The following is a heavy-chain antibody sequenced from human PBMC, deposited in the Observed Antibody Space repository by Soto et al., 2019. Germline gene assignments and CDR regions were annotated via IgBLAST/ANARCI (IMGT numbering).Heavy chain of an antibody. J-gene: IGHJ4*02. CDR3: ARDIFGGSYDFCQ. V-gene: IGHV3-66*01. CDR2: FSSDGSR. CDR1: GFTVNNLY. D-gene: IGHD3-3*01. Sequence: EVQLVESGGGLVQPGGSLTLSCAAFGFTVNNLYMTWVRQAPGKGLEWVSVFSSDGSRYYADSVKGRFTISKDYSKNTLYLEMNSLRAGDTAVYYCARDIFGGSYDFCQGGQGNLVTVSS.